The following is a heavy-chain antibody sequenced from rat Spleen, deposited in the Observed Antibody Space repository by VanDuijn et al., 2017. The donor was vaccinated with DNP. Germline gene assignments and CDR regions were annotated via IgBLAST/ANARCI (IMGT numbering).Heavy chain of an antibody. CDR2: INKDSSTI. CDR3: ARGPNYGGYADYFDY. CDR1: GFTFNNYW. J-gene: IGHJ2*01. D-gene: IGHD1-11*01. V-gene: IGHV4-2*01. Sequence: EVQLVESGGGLVQPGRSLKLSCVASGFTFNNYWMTWIRQAPGKGLEWIGQINKDSSTISYSPSLKDKLTISRDSAQNTLYLQMSKLGSEDTAIYYCARGPNYGGYADYFDYWGQGVTVTVSS.